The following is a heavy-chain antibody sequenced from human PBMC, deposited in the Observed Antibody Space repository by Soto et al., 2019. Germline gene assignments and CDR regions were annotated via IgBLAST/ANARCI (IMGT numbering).Heavy chain of an antibody. J-gene: IGHJ6*02. CDR2: IYPGDSDT. CDR1: GYSFTSYW. V-gene: IGHV5-51*01. D-gene: IGHD6-13*01. CDR3: ARHYSTYYYGMDV. Sequence: GESLKISCKGSGYSFTSYWMGWVRQMPGKGLEWMGIIYPGDSDTRYSPSFQGQVTISADKSISTAYLQWSSLKASDTAMYYCARHYSTYYYGMDVWGQGTTVTVSS.